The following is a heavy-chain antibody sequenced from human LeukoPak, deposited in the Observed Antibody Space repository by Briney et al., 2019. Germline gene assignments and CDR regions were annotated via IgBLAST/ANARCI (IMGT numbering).Heavy chain of an antibody. J-gene: IGHJ4*02. D-gene: IGHD2-2*01. V-gene: IGHV1-18*01. Sequence: GASVKVSCKASGYTFTSYGISWVRQAPGQGLEWMGWISAYNGNTNYAQKLQGRVTMTTDTSTSTAYMELRSLRSDDTAVYYCARDGLKDIVVVPAEMGFDYWGQGSLVTVSS. CDR3: ARDGLKDIVVVPAEMGFDY. CDR1: GYTFTSYG. CDR2: ISAYNGNT.